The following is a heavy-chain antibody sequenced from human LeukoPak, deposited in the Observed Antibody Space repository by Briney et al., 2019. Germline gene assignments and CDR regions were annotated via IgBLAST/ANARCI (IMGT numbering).Heavy chain of an antibody. CDR3: ARLEDYFDY. V-gene: IGHV4-34*01. CDR2: INHSGST. D-gene: IGHD1-1*01. J-gene: IGHJ4*02. CDR1: GGSFSGYY. Sequence: PSETLSLTCAVYGGSFSGYYWSWIRQPPGKGLEWIGEINHSGSTNYNPSLKSRVTISVDTSKNQFSLKLSSVTAADTAVYYCARLEDYFDYWGQGTLVTVSS.